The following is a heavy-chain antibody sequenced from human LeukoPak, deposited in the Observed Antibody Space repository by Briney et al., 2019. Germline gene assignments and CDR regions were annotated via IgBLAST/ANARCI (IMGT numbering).Heavy chain of an antibody. D-gene: IGHD2-15*01. CDR3: VRDRGYCSGGTCYALWDY. V-gene: IGHV3-7*01. CDR1: GFTFSNYW. J-gene: IGHJ4*02. Sequence: GSLRLSCAASGFTFSNYWMYWVRQAPGKGLEWVAHIKEDGGEKHYVDPVKGRFTISRDNAKNSLYLQMNSLRAEDTAMYYCVRDRGYCSGGTCYALWDYWGQGTLVTVSS. CDR2: IKEDGGEK.